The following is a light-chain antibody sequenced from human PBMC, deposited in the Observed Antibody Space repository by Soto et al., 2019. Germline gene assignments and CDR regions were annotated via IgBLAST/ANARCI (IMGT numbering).Light chain of an antibody. Sequence: DMEMTQSPSSLSASVGDRVTITCRASQSISNYLNWYQHKPGKVPKLLLYAASSLQSGVPTRFSGSGSGTDFTLTINSLQPEDVATYYCQQSYGTPLTFGGGTKIEIK. CDR2: AAS. V-gene: IGKV1-39*01. CDR1: QSISNY. CDR3: QQSYGTPLT. J-gene: IGKJ4*01.